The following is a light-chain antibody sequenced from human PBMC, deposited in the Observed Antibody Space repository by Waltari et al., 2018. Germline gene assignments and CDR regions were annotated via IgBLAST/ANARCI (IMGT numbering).Light chain of an antibody. CDR2: GNS. Sequence: QSVFTQPPAVYAAPRPRVPSSCTERHTTNGPDKDVNWYHHLPGTAPNVLIYGNSHRPSGVPDRFSGFKSGTSASLTITGLQSEDEADYSCQSYDRGLSAVVFGGGTQLTVL. CDR3: QSYDRGLSAVV. J-gene: IGLJ2*01. V-gene: IGLV1-40*01. CDR1: HTTNGPDKD.